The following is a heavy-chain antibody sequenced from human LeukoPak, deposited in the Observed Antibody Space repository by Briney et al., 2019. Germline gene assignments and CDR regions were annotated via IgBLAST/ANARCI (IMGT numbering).Heavy chain of an antibody. Sequence: ASVKVSCKASGYTFTSYGISWVRQAPGQGLEWMGWISAYNGNTNYAQKLQGRVTMTTDTSTSTAYMELRSLRSDDTAVYYCARDLFRRSSTDDDAFDIWGQGTMVTVSS. CDR3: ARDLFRRSSTDDDAFDI. J-gene: IGHJ3*02. V-gene: IGHV1-18*01. CDR1: GYTFTSYG. D-gene: IGHD2-2*01. CDR2: ISAYNGNT.